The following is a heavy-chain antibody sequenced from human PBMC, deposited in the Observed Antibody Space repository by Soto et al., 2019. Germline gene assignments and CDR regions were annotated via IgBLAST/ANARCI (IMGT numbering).Heavy chain of an antibody. J-gene: IGHJ6*02. Sequence: SETLSLTCTVSGGSISSYYWSWIRQPPGKGLEWIGYIYYSGSTNYNPSLKSRVTISVDTSKNQFSLKLGSVTAADTAVYYCARDAVVGGMDVWGQGTTVTVSS. CDR3: ARDAVVGGMDV. D-gene: IGHD2-15*01. CDR1: GGSISSYY. CDR2: IYYSGST. V-gene: IGHV4-59*01.